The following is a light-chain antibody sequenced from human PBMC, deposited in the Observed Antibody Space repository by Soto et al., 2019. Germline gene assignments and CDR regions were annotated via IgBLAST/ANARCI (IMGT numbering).Light chain of an antibody. J-gene: IGKJ5*01. CDR1: QTISRW. CDR2: DAS. Sequence: DIQLTQTPSTLSASVGDEVTITCRASQTISRWLAWYQQKPGRAPKLLIYDASTLESGVPSRFSGSGSETEFTLTISRLQPDDFATYFCHSRAFGQRTRLEIK. CDR3: HSRA. V-gene: IGKV1-5*01.